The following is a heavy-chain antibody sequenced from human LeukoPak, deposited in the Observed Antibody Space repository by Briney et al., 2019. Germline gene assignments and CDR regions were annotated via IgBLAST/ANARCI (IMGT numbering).Heavy chain of an antibody. CDR2: IKQDGSEK. V-gene: IGHV3-7*01. D-gene: IGHD2-2*01. CDR1: GFSVSGYW. CDR3: ARKFGGYCSGTSCQINFDY. J-gene: IGHJ4*02. Sequence: GGSLRLSCAVSGFSVSGYWVTWVRQAPGKGLEWVANIKQDGSEKNYVDSVKGRFTISRDNAENSLFLQMNSLRVEDTAVYYCARKFGGYCSGTSCQINFDYWGQGTLVTVSS.